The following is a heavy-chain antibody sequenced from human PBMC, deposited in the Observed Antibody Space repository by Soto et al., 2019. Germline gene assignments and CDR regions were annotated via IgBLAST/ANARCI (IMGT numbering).Heavy chain of an antibody. CDR3: ARSSYYYDSSGYYPYYYYGMDV. CDR1: GYSFTSYW. V-gene: IGHV5-51*01. CDR2: IYPGDSDT. Sequence: GESLKISCKGSGYSFTSYWIDWVRQMPGKGLEWMGIIYPGDSDTRYSPSFQGQVTISADKSLSTAYLQWSSLKASDTAMYYCARSSYYYDSSGYYPYYYYGMDVWGRGTTVAVSS. D-gene: IGHD3-22*01. J-gene: IGHJ6*02.